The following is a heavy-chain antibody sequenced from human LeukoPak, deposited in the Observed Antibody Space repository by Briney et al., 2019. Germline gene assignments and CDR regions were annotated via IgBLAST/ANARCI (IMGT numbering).Heavy chain of an antibody. CDR2: ISGSGIST. J-gene: IGHJ1*01. V-gene: IGHV3-23*01. Sequence: PGGSLRLSCAASGFTFSGYAMSWVRRAPGKGVEWVSVISGSGISTYNADSVKGRFTISRDNSKNTLYLQMNSLRAEDTAVYYCAKADYYDSNTYREQFFQHWGQGTLVTVSS. D-gene: IGHD3-22*01. CDR3: AKADYYDSNTYREQFFQH. CDR1: GFTFSGYA.